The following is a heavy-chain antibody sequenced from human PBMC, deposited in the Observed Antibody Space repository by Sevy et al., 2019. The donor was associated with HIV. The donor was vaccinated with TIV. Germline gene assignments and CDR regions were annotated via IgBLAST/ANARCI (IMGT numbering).Heavy chain of an antibody. D-gene: IGHD3-16*02. J-gene: IGHJ1*01. Sequence: GGSLRLSCAASGFTFSSYAMSWVRQAPGKGLEWVSAISGSGGSTYYADSVKGRFTISRDTSKNTLYLQMNSLRAEDTAVYYCAKDPLTIRSSEYFQHWGQGTLVTVSS. CDR3: AKDPLTIRSSEYFQH. CDR1: GFTFSSYA. CDR2: ISGSGGST. V-gene: IGHV3-23*01.